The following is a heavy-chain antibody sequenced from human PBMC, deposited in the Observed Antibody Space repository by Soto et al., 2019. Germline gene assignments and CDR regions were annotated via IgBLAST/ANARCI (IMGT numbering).Heavy chain of an antibody. V-gene: IGHV3-21*01. CDR3: ARDLALAGNY. CDR1: GFTFSSYV. CDR2: ISSTSSYT. J-gene: IGHJ4*02. Sequence: GGSLRLSCAASGFTFSSYVMNWVRQTQEKGLEWVSSISSTSSYTHYSDSVKGRFTISRDNANNSLFLQMNSLRAEDTATYYCARDLALAGNYWGQGVLVTVSS. D-gene: IGHD6-19*01.